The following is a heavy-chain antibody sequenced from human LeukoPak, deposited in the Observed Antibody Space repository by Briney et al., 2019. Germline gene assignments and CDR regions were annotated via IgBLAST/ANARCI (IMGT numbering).Heavy chain of an antibody. V-gene: IGHV4-61*01. CDR2: IYYSGST. CDR1: GGSISSGSYY. J-gene: IGHJ3*02. D-gene: IGHD4-17*01. CDR3: ARELYGDYEAFDI. Sequence: PSETLSLTCTVSGGSISSGSYYWSWIRQPPGKGLEWIGYIYYSGSTNYNPSLKSRVTISVDTSKNQFSLKLSSVTAADTAVYYCARELYGDYEAFDIWGQGTMVTVSS.